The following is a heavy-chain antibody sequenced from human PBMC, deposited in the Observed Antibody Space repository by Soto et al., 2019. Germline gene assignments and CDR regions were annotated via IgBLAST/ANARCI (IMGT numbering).Heavy chain of an antibody. D-gene: IGHD5-12*01. Sequence: EVQLVESGGGVVRPGGSLRLSCVASGFTFDDYGMHWVRQAPGKGLEWVSGINWNGGRTGYPGSMKGRFIISRDNPKNSLYLQMNSLRAEDTALYYCARSGNIVATTNYYMDVWGNGTTVTVSS. CDR3: ARSGNIVATTNYYMDV. CDR2: INWNGGRT. J-gene: IGHJ6*03. V-gene: IGHV3-20*04. CDR1: GFTFDDYG.